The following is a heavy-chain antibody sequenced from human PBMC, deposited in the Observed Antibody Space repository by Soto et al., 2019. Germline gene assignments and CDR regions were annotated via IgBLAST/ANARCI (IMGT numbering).Heavy chain of an antibody. CDR2: IYYSGST. CDR1: GGSISSYY. J-gene: IGHJ6*02. V-gene: IGHV4-59*01. CDR3: ARTHYYGSGSYYRHWASGDYYGMDV. Sequence: SETLSLTCTVSGGSISSYYLSWIRQPPGKEQEWIGYIYYSGSTNYNPSLKSRVTISVDTSKNQFSLKLSSVTAADTAVYYCARTHYYGSGSYYRHWASGDYYGMDVWGQGTTVT. D-gene: IGHD3-10*01.